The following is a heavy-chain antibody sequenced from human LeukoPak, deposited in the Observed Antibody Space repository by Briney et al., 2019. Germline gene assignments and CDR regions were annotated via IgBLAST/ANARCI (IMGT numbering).Heavy chain of an antibody. Sequence: GGSLRLSCAASGFTVSSNYMSWVRQAPGKGLEWVSVIYSGGSTYYADSVKGRFTISRDNSKNTLYLQMNSLRAEDTAVYYCARDSAEDYDSSGYFFDYWGQGTLVTVSS. J-gene: IGHJ4*02. CDR2: IYSGGST. D-gene: IGHD3-22*01. CDR1: GFTVSSNY. V-gene: IGHV3-66*01. CDR3: ARDSAEDYDSSGYFFDY.